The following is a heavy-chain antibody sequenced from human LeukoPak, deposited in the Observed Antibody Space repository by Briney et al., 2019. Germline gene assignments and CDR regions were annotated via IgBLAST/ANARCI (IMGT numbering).Heavy chain of an antibody. CDR3: ARHVGYSYGRIDY. Sequence: SETLSLTCAVYGGSFSGYYWSWIRQPPGKGLEWIGEINHSGSTNYNPSLKSRVTISVDTSKNQFSLKLSFVTAADTAVYYCARHVGYSYGRIDYWGQGTLVTVSS. V-gene: IGHV4-34*01. CDR2: INHSGST. CDR1: GGSFSGYY. J-gene: IGHJ4*02. D-gene: IGHD5-18*01.